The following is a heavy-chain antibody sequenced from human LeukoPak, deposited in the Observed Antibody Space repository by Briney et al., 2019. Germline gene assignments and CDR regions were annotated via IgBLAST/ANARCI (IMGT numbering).Heavy chain of an antibody. CDR2: IYYTGST. CDR1: GGSISNYY. CDR3: ARDGLRRSARSVLRYFDWSDPGAFDI. V-gene: IGHV4-59*12. Sequence: PSETLSLTCTVSGGSISNYYWNWIRQPPGKGLEWIGYIYYTGSTNYNPSLKSRVTMSVDTSKNQFSLKLSSVTAADTAVYYCARDGLRRSARSVLRYFDWSDPGAFDIWGQGTMVTVSS. J-gene: IGHJ3*02. D-gene: IGHD3-9*01.